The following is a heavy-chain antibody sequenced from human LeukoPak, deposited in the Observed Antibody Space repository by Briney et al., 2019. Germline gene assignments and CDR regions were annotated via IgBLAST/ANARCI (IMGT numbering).Heavy chain of an antibody. CDR2: IYYSGST. CDR3: ARVDRYGGYVVGY. D-gene: IGHD5-12*01. V-gene: IGHV4-38-2*02. CDR1: GYSISSGYY. J-gene: IGHJ4*02. Sequence: SETLSLTCTVSGYSISSGYYWGWIRQPPGKGLEWIGSIYYSGSTYYNPSLKSRVTISVDTSKNQFSLKLSSVTAADTAVYYCARVDRYGGYVVGYWGQGTLVTVSS.